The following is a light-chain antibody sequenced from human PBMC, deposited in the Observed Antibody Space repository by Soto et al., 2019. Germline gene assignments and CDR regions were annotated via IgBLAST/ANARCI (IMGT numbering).Light chain of an antibody. CDR1: QSVSSD. CDR3: QHYKNRPLT. V-gene: IGKV3-15*01. Sequence: EVVMTQFPATLSVSPGERATLSCRASQSVSSDLAWYQHKPGQAPRLLIYGASSRATGIPVRFSGSGSGTEFTLTISSLQSEDVAVYYCQHYKNRPLTFGGGTKVEIK. J-gene: IGKJ4*01. CDR2: GAS.